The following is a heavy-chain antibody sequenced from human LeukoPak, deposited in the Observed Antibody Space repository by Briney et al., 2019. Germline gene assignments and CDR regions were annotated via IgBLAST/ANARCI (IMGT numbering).Heavy chain of an antibody. D-gene: IGHD3-10*01. CDR2: ITGTGGK. CDR1: GFTLTNHG. V-gene: IGHV3-23*01. Sequence: PGGSLRLSCAVSGFTLTNHGVSWVRQAPGKGLEWVSIITGTGGKYYGDSVKGRFTISRDNSKNTLYLQMDSLRAEDTAVYYCAKDLEPRPPRGVSFDYWGQGTLVTVSS. CDR3: AKDLEPRPPRGVSFDY. J-gene: IGHJ4*02.